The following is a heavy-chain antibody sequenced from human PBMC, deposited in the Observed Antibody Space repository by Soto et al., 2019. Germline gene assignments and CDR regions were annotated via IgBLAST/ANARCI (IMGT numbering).Heavy chain of an antibody. D-gene: IGHD2-2*01. CDR1: GYTFTSYG. Sequence: ASVKVSCKASGYTFTSYGISWVRQAPGQGLEWMGWISAYNGNTNYAQKLQGRVTMTTDTSTSTACMELRSLRSDDTAVYYCARERGVGYCSSTSCQPRNWFDPWGQGTLVTVSS. CDR3: ARERGVGYCSSTSCQPRNWFDP. CDR2: ISAYNGNT. V-gene: IGHV1-18*01. J-gene: IGHJ5*02.